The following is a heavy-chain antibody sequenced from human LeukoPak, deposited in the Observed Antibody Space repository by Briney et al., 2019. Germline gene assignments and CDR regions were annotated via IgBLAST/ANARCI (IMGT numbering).Heavy chain of an antibody. J-gene: IGHJ4*02. CDR1: GYDFTKYA. CDR2: IDAGNGRT. D-gene: IGHD3-22*01. CDR3: ARGTRRGGYYYDSSGYQEPDY. V-gene: IGHV1-3*03. Sequence: GASVKVSCKASGYDFTKYAVQWVRQAPGQRLEWMGWIDAGNGRTKYSQDFQGRVTITRDTSASIAYMELSSLRSDDMAVYYCARGTRRGGYYYDSSGYQEPDYWGQGTLVTVSS.